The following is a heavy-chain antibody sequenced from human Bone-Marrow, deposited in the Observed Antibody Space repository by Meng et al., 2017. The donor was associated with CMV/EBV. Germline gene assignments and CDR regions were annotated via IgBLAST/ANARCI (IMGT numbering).Heavy chain of an antibody. CDR1: GFTFSNIA. V-gene: IGHV3-23*01. J-gene: IGHJ4*02. CDR3: ARDGAIAAAGTGDY. Sequence: GESLKISCAASGFTFSNIAMAWVRQAPGKGLEWVSGISNTGGNTYYADSVKGRFTISRDNSKNTLYLQMNSLRAEDTAVYYCARDGAIAAAGTGDYWGQGTLVTVSS. CDR2: ISNTGGNT. D-gene: IGHD6-13*01.